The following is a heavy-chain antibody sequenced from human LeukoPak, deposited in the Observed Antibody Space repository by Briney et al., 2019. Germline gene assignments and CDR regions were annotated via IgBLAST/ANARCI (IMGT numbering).Heavy chain of an antibody. D-gene: IGHD6-13*01. CDR3: ARESRVAAAV. CDR2: IYYSGNT. Sequence: SETLSFTCTVSGGSISSYYWSWFRQPPGKGLEWIGYIYYSGNTNYNPSLESRVTISVDTSKNQFSLNLNSVTAADTAVYYCARESRVAAAVWGQGTTVTVSS. CDR1: GGSISSYY. J-gene: IGHJ6*02. V-gene: IGHV4-59*01.